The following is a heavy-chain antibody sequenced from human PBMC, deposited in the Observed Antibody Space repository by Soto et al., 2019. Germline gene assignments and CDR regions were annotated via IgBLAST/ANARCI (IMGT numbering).Heavy chain of an antibody. CDR2: ISYSGTI. CDR1: GASISSGDYY. V-gene: IGHV4-30-4*01. D-gene: IGHD3-3*01. Sequence: SETLSLTCIVSGASISSGDYYWSWVRQPPGKGLEWIGHISYSGTIDYSPSLKSRVTISLDTSKNQFSLNLNSVTAADTAVYYCVRPLGSRFMEWPRFDTWGQGTLATVSS. CDR3: VRPLGSRFMEWPRFDT. J-gene: IGHJ5*02.